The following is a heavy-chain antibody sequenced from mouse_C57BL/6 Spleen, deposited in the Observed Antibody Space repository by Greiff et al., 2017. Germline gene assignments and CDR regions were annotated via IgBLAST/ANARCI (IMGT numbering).Heavy chain of an antibody. J-gene: IGHJ4*01. CDR2: IYPGDGDT. CDR1: GYAFSSSW. Sequence: VQLQQSGPELVKPGASVKISCKASGYAFSSSWMNWVKQRPGKGLEWIGRIYPGDGDTNYNGKFKGQATLTADKSSSTAYMQLSSLTSEDSAVYFCARGATTGAMDYWGQGTSVTVSS. D-gene: IGHD3-1*01. CDR3: ARGATTGAMDY. V-gene: IGHV1-82*01.